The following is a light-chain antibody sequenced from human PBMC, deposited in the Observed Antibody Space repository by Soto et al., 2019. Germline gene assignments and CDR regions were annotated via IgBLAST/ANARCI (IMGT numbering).Light chain of an antibody. CDR3: QQYGSSPGT. CDR1: QSVTSNY. V-gene: IGKV3-20*01. Sequence: IVLTQSPGTLSSSPGERVTLSCRASQSVTSNYIAWYQQKPGQSPRLLIFGASIRDTGLPDRFSGGGSGRDFTLTISRLESEDSAVYYCQQYGSSPGTFGQGTKVDIK. CDR2: GAS. J-gene: IGKJ1*01.